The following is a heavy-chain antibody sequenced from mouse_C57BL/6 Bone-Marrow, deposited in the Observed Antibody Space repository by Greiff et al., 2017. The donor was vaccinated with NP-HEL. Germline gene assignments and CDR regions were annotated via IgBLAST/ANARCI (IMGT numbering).Heavy chain of an antibody. D-gene: IGHD4-1*01. Sequence: VQLQQSGPVLVKPGASVKMSCKASGYTFTDYYMNWVKQSHGKSLEWIGVINPYNGGTSYNQKFKGKATLTVDKSSSTAYMELNSLTSEDSAVYYCAKRPGTVAMDYWGQGTSVTVSS. CDR1: GYTFTDYY. V-gene: IGHV1-19*01. CDR3: AKRPGTVAMDY. J-gene: IGHJ4*01. CDR2: INPYNGGT.